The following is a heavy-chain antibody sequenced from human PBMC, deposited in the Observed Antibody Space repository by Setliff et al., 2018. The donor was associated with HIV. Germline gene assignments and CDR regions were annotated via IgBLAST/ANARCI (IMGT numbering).Heavy chain of an antibody. CDR2: ISAYNGNT. J-gene: IGHJ1*01. D-gene: IGHD3-22*01. CDR3: ATIRGYYYDSSGQENFQH. CDR1: GNTLSDYY. V-gene: IGHV1-18*04. Sequence: AASVKVSCKASGNTLSDYYIHWVRQAPGQGLEWMGWISAYNGNTNYAQKVQGRVTMTEDTSADTAYMELSSLISEDTAMYYCATIRGYYYDSSGQENFQHWGHGTLVTVSS.